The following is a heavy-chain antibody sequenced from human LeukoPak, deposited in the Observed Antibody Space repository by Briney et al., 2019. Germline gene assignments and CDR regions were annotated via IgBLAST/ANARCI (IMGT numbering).Heavy chain of an antibody. Sequence: GSLRLSCAASGFTFTNAWMNWVRQAPGKGLEWVGRIKSKTGGGTTDYAAPVKGRFTISRDDSKNTLYLQMNSLQIAETAGYDCSTDTRVPDWYFDLWGRGTLVTVSS. V-gene: IGHV3-15*01. CDR2: IKSKTGGGTT. J-gene: IGHJ2*01. CDR1: GFTFTNAW. CDR3: STDTRVPDWYFDL.